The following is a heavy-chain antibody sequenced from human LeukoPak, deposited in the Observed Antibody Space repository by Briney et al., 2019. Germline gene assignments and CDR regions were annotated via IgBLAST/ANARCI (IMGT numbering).Heavy chain of an antibody. CDR2: IIPIFGTA. D-gene: IGHD4-17*01. CDR1: GGTFSSYA. V-gene: IGHV1-69*06. J-gene: IGHJ6*03. CDR3: ARNGNYGLRRYYYMDV. Sequence: ASVKVSCKASGGTFSSYAISWVRQAPGQGLEWMGGIIPIFGTANYAQKFQGRVTITADKSTSTAYMELSSLRSEDTAVYYCARNGNYGLRRYYYMDVWGKGTTVTVSS.